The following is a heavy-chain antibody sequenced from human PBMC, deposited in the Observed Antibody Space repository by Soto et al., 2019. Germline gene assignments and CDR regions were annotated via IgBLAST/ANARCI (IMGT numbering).Heavy chain of an antibody. CDR3: AKDGSDYYYYGMDV. J-gene: IGHJ6*02. CDR2: ISYDGSNK. D-gene: IGHD1-26*01. Sequence: GGSLRLSCAASGFTFSSYGMHWFRQAPGKGLEWVAVISYDGSNKYYADSVKGRFTISRDNSKNTLYLQMNSLRAEDTAVYYCAKDGSDYYYYGMDVWGQGTTVTVSS. CDR1: GFTFSSYG. V-gene: IGHV3-30*18.